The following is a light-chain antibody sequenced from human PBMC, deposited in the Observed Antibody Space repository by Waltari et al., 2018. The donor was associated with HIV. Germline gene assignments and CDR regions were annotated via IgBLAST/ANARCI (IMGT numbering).Light chain of an antibody. CDR1: GSDVRCLKL. V-gene: IGLV2-23*02. J-gene: IGLJ3*02. CDR2: EVT. Sequence: QSALTQPASVSGSPGQSITISCPGTGSDVRCLKLSSRDPHQPGKAPKPINYWYQQHPGKAPKLIIYEVTKRPSGVSNRFFGSKSGNTASLTISALQAEDEADYYCCSHAGSTTLVFGGGTRLTVL. CDR3: CSHAGSTTLV.